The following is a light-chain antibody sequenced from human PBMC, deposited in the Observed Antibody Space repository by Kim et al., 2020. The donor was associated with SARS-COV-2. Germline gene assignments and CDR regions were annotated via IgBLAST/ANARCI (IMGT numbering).Light chain of an antibody. V-gene: IGLV3-19*01. CDR2: GKN. CDR3: NSRDSSSNHLV. Sequence: ALGQTVRITCPGDSLRSYYASWYQQKPGQAPVLVIYGKNNRPSGIPDRFSGSSSGNTASLTITGAQAEDEADYYCNSRDSSSNHLVFGGGTKVTVL. J-gene: IGLJ2*01. CDR1: SLRSYY.